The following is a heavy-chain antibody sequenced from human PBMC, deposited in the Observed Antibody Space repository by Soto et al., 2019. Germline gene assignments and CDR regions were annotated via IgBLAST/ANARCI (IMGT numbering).Heavy chain of an antibody. Sequence: PGGSLRLSCATSGFTFHTFPMSWVRQAPGKGLEWVSAISARGDSTYYADPVKGRFTISRDSSNSALYLQMNTLRAEDTAIYYCTKVCGGHCYFPANWGQGTLVTVSS. D-gene: IGHD2-21*02. CDR3: TKVCGGHCYFPAN. J-gene: IGHJ4*02. V-gene: IGHV3-23*01. CDR2: ISARGDST. CDR1: GFTFHTFP.